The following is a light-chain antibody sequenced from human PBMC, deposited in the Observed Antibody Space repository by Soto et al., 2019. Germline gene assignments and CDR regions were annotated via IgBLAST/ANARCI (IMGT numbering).Light chain of an antibody. CDR1: RSNIGNYY. V-gene: IGLV1-51*01. Sequence: QSVLTQPPSVSAAPGQRVTISCSGGRSNIGNYYVSWYHQLPGTAPEVLIFDNDKRPSGIPDRFSGSKSGTSATLAITGIQTGDGGEYSCGAWDDSLNVYSFGGGTKVTGL. CDR3: GAWDDSLNVYS. J-gene: IGLJ1*01. CDR2: DND.